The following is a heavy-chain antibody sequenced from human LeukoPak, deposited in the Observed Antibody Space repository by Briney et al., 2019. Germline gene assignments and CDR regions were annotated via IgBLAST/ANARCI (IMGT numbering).Heavy chain of an antibody. V-gene: IGHV4-31*03. J-gene: IGHJ4*02. Sequence: SQTLSLTCTVSVDSISSSGYYWSRLRQHPGKGLEWIGYIYYSGTTYYNPSLKSRVTISVDTSKNQFSLKLSSVTAADTAVYYCARLSLVAATLDYWGQGTLVTVSS. D-gene: IGHD2-15*01. CDR1: VDSISSSGYY. CDR3: ARLSLVAATLDY. CDR2: IYYSGTT.